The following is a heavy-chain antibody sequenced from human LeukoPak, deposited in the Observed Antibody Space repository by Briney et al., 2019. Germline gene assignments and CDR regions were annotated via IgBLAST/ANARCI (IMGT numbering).Heavy chain of an antibody. CDR1: GFTFSSYA. J-gene: IGHJ4*02. CDR3: ARDSAIAAAGSYFDY. V-gene: IGHV3-30-3*01. Sequence: GRSLRLSCAASGFTFSSYAMHWVRQAPGKGLEWVAVISYDGSNKYYADSVKGRFTISRDNSKNTLYLQMNSLRAEDTAVYYCARDSAIAAAGSYFDYWGQGTLVTVSS. D-gene: IGHD6-13*01. CDR2: ISYDGSNK.